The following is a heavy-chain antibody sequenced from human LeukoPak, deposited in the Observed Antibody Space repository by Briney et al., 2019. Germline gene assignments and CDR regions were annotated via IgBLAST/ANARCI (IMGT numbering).Heavy chain of an antibody. Sequence: GASVKVSCKASGYTFTSNHINWVRQAAGQGLEWMGWINPKSGDRGYAQNFQGRATITSDTSISTVYMEVSSLRSEDTAVYYCARGGYCSGGSCYLDYWGQGTLVTVSS. D-gene: IGHD2-15*01. CDR1: GYTFTSNH. CDR2: INPKSGDR. J-gene: IGHJ4*02. V-gene: IGHV1-8*03. CDR3: ARGGYCSGGSCYLDY.